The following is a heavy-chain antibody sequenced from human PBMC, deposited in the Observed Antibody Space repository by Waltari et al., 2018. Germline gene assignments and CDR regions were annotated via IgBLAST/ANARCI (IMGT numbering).Heavy chain of an antibody. CDR2: IYPSESTT. Sequence: EVQLLESGGGLVQPGGSLSLSCVASGFPFSMYTMSWVRQAPGKGPEWVSGIYPSESTTFYADSVKGRFTISRDNSKNTVYLQLNNLRAEDTAIYYCASHVDRAPWGQGTLVTVSS. CDR1: GFPFSMYT. J-gene: IGHJ4*02. CDR3: ASHVDRAP. D-gene: IGHD5-18*01. V-gene: IGHV3-23*05.